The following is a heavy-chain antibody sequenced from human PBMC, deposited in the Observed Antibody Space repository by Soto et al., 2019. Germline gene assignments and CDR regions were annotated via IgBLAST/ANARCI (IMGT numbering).Heavy chain of an antibody. Sequence: SVKVSCKASGGTFGSYAITWVRRAPGQGXEWLGGIIPILNSPAYAQKFQARVVITADEVTNTAYMELNSLRFDDTAVYYCAREAPYCTSATCPKFYDMDVWGQGTTVTVSS. J-gene: IGHJ6*02. V-gene: IGHV1-69*13. CDR3: AREAPYCTSATCPKFYDMDV. CDR1: GGTFGSYA. CDR2: IIPILNSP. D-gene: IGHD2-2*01.